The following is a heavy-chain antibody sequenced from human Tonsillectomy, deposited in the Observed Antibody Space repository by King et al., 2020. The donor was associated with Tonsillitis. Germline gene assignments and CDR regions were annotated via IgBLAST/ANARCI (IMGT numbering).Heavy chain of an antibody. V-gene: IGHV3-23*04. Sequence: VQLVESGGGLVQPGGSLRLSCAASEFPFGSYAMTWVRQAPGKGLDWVSTISGSGSNTYYADSVKGRFTTSRDNSKNTLYIQMNSLRAEDSAIYYCAKQGSAVIPLGSSSGDMFASWGQGTLVTVSS. CDR1: EFPFGSYA. CDR3: AKQGSAVIPLGSSSGDMFAS. CDR2: ISGSGSNT. J-gene: IGHJ5*01. D-gene: IGHD6-6*01.